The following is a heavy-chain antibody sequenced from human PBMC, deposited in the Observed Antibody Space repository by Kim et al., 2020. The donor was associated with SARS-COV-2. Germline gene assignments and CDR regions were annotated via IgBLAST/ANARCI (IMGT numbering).Heavy chain of an antibody. J-gene: IGHJ6*02. Sequence: SETLSLTCTVSGGSVSSGSYYWSWIRQPPGKGLEWIGYIYYSGSTNYNPSLKSRVTISVDTSKNQFSLKLSSVTAADTAVYYCARGVRELGFYYYGMDVWGQGTTVTVSS. CDR1: GGSVSSGSYY. CDR3: ARGVRELGFYYYGMDV. V-gene: IGHV4-61*01. D-gene: IGHD1-26*01. CDR2: IYYSGST.